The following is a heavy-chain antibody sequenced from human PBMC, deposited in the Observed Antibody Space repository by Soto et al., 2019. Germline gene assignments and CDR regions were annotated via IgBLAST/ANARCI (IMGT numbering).Heavy chain of an antibody. CDR2: ISPYNGKT. J-gene: IGHJ4*02. CDR3: ARVDDYVWGSFRP. D-gene: IGHD3-16*02. Sequence: QVQLVQSGAEVKEPGASVRVSCKASGYTLTTHGISWVRQAPGQGLEWMGWISPYNGKTTYAQKVQGRVTMNTDTSTSTAYMELRGLTSDDTAVYYCARVDDYVWGSFRPWGQGTQVTVSS. CDR1: GYTLTTHG. V-gene: IGHV1-18*04.